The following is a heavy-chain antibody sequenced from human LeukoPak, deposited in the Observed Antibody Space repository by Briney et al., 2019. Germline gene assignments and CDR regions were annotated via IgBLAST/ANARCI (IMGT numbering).Heavy chain of an antibody. D-gene: IGHD4-11*01. CDR1: GGSISDYS. J-gene: IGHJ6*03. V-gene: IGHV4-59*01. CDR2: IYYSGSA. CDR3: AMTTVEYYYYYYMYV. Sequence: SETLSLTCTVSGGSISDYSWSWIRQPPGKGLEWIGNIYYSGSANHNPSLKSRVTISADTSKDQFSLKLSSVTAADTAVYYCAMTTVEYYYYYYMYVCGKGNTATVS.